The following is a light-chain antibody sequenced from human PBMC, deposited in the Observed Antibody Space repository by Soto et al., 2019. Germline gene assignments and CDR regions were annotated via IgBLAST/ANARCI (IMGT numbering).Light chain of an antibody. CDR1: QDVSRT. J-gene: IGKJ4*01. V-gene: IGKV3-15*01. CDR2: AAS. Sequence: IVMTQFPATLSGSPGERATLSCRASQDVSRTVAWYQHKHGQAPRLVIFAASTRATGIPARFSGSGSWTEFTRIISSLQSADFAGYYCQQYNHWPPVPFGGGTKLEIK. CDR3: QQYNHWPPVP.